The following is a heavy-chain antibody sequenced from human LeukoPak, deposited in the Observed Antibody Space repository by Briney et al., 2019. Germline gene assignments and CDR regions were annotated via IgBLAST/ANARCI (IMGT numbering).Heavy chain of an antibody. Sequence: GGSLRLSCAASGFTFSTYWMAWVRQAPGKGLEWVANIKGDESARHQADSVKGRFTISRDNTQNSVYLQMNNLRGDETAVYYCARDVVGSLDYWGQGTLVTVSS. CDR1: GFTFSTYW. D-gene: IGHD1-26*01. J-gene: IGHJ4*02. CDR3: ARDVVGSLDY. V-gene: IGHV3-7*01. CDR2: IKGDESAR.